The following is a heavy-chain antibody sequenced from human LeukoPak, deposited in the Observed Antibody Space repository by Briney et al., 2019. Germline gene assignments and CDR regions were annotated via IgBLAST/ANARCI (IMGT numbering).Heavy chain of an antibody. V-gene: IGHV3-66*01. CDR3: VRDLGSYFNY. Sequence: GGSLRLSCAASGFTVSSSYMSWVRQAPGKGPEWVSVIYTGGSAYYADSVKGRFTTSRDTSKNTLHLQMTSLRVEDTAVYYCVRDLGSYFNYWGQGTLVTVSS. D-gene: IGHD1-26*01. J-gene: IGHJ4*02. CDR1: GFTVSSSY. CDR2: IYTGGSA.